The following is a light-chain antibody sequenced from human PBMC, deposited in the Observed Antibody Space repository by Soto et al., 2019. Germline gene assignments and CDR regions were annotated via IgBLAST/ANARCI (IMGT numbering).Light chain of an antibody. J-gene: IGKJ4*01. V-gene: IGKV1-9*01. CDR1: QDISNY. Sequence: IQLTQSPSSLSASVGDRVTITCRASQDISNYLAWYQQKPGKAPNLLIYAASTLQSGVPSRFSGSGSGTDFTLTISSLQPEDSATYYCLQHNSYPRTFGGGTKVDIK. CDR3: LQHNSYPRT. CDR2: AAS.